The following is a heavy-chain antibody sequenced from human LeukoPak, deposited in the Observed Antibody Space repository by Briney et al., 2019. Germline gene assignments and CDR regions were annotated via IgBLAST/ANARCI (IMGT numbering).Heavy chain of an antibody. CDR1: GFTFSSYA. Sequence: GGSLRLSCAASGFTFSSYAMHWVRQAPGKGLEWVAVISYDGSNKYYADSVKGRFTISRDNSKNTLYLQMNGLRAEDTAVYYCARDNHYYMDVWGKGTTVTVSS. D-gene: IGHD1-14*01. V-gene: IGHV3-30*04. J-gene: IGHJ6*03. CDR2: ISYDGSNK. CDR3: ARDNHYYMDV.